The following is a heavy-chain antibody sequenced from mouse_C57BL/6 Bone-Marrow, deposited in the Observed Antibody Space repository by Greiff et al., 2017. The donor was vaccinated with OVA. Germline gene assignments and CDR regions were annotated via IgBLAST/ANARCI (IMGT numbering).Heavy chain of an antibody. Sequence: EVKLVESGGDLVKPGGSLKLSCAASGFTFSSYGMSWVRQTPDKRLEWVATISSGGSYTYYPDSVKGRFTISRDNAKNTLYLQMSSLKSEDTAMYYCARNPITTVVASPFAYWGQGTLVTVSA. CDR1: GFTFSSYG. J-gene: IGHJ3*01. CDR3: ARNPITTVVASPFAY. CDR2: ISSGGSYT. V-gene: IGHV5-6*01. D-gene: IGHD1-1*01.